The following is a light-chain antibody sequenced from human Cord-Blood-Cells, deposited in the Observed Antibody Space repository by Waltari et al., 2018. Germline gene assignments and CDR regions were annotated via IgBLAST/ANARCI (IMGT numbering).Light chain of an antibody. CDR1: QSISSW. CDR3: QQYNSYLS. CDR2: KAS. J-gene: IGKJ2*03. Sequence: DIQMPQSPSPLSASVGDSVTITRRARQSISSWLACYQQKPGKAPKLLIYKASSLERAVPPRFSCRRSVTEFTPTISSLQPDDFATYFCQQYNSYLSVSQGTQLEIK. V-gene: IGKV1-5*03.